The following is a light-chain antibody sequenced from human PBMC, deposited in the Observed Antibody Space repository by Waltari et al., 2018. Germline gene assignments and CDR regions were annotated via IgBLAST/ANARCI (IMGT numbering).Light chain of an antibody. CDR1: SSDVGAYNY. V-gene: IGLV2-14*03. CDR2: DVN. Sequence: HSALAQPASVSGSPGQSITISCTGTSSDVGAYNYVSWYQQHPGKAPRLMIYDVNNRPSGVSNRFSGSKSADTASLTISGLQAEDEADYYCSSFTRASSWVFGGGTKLTV. CDR3: SSFTRASSWV. J-gene: IGLJ3*02.